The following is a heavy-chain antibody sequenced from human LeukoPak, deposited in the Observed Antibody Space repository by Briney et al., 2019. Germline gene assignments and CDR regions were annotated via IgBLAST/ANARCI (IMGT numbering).Heavy chain of an antibody. V-gene: IGHV4-38-2*02. CDR1: GYSISSGYN. Sequence: PSETLSLTCSVSGYSISSGYNWGWIRQPPGKGLEWIGNIYHSGSTYYNPSLKSRVTISVDTSKNQFSLKLSSVTAADTAAYYCAREAGLIHYYYMDVWGKGTTVTVSS. D-gene: IGHD2-8*01. CDR2: IYHSGST. CDR3: AREAGLIHYYYMDV. J-gene: IGHJ6*03.